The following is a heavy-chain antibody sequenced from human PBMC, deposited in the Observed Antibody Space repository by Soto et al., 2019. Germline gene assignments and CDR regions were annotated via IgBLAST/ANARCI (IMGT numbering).Heavy chain of an antibody. CDR2: IYYSGST. CDR3: ARMTTVTSDFDY. D-gene: IGHD4-17*01. CDR1: GGSISSGGYY. J-gene: IGHJ4*02. Sequence: PSETLSLTCTVSGGSISSGGYYWSWIRQHPGKGLEWIGYIYYSGSTYYNPSLKSRVTISVDTSKNQFSLKLSSVTAADTAVYYCARMTTVTSDFDYWGQGTLVTVSS. V-gene: IGHV4-31*03.